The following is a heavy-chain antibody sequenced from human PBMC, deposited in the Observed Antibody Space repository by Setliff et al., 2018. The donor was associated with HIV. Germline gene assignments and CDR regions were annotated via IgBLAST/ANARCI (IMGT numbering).Heavy chain of an antibody. J-gene: IGHJ4*02. V-gene: IGHV4-38-2*01. D-gene: IGHD6-19*01. CDR2: IYHSGST. CDR3: ARSPRIGVAGEFEY. Sequence: PSETLSLTCAVSGYSISSGYYWGWIRQPPGKGLEWIGSIYHSGSTYYNPSLKSRVTISVDTSKNQFSLKVNSVTAADTAVYYCARSPRIGVAGEFEYWGQGTLVTVSS. CDR1: GYSISSGYY.